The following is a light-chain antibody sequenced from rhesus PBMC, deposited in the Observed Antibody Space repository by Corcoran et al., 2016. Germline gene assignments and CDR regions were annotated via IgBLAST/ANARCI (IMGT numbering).Light chain of an antibody. V-gene: IGKV3-10*01. Sequence: QVILTQSPATLSLSPGERASLSCRASQSVSTYLAWYQQKPGQAPRLLIYGASNRATGIPDRFSGSGSGTDFTLTISSLEPEDVGIYHCFQHNNGYSFGQGTKVEI. CDR2: GAS. CDR1: QSVSTY. CDR3: FQHNNGYS. J-gene: IGKJ2*01.